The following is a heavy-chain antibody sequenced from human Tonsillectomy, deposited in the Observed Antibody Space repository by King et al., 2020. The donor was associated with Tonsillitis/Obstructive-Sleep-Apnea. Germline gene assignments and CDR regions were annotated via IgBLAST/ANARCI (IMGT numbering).Heavy chain of an antibody. CDR3: TTSASEGATDFDY. D-gene: IGHD1-26*01. CDR2: IKSKTDGGAT. V-gene: IGHV3-15*07. CDR1: GFTFSNAW. Sequence: ESGGGLVKPGGSIRLSCAASGFTFSNAWMNWVRQAPGKGLEWVGRIKSKTDGGATAYAAPVKGRFTISRHGSKNTLYLQMNSLTTEDTAVYYCTTSASEGATDFDYWGQGTLVTVSS. J-gene: IGHJ4*02.